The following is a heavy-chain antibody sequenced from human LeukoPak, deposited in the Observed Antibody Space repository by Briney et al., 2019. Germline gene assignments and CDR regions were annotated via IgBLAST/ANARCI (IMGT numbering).Heavy chain of an antibody. J-gene: IGHJ3*02. CDR2: IDQSGGRN. D-gene: IGHD3-16*01. V-gene: IGHV3-7*05. Sequence: GGSLRLSCAASGFTFSRLWMNWVRQAPGRGLELVANIDQSGGRNNYVDSVKGRFTISRDNAKNSLFLEMSSQRADDTAVYFCARDVEGGTFDIGGQGTTVTISS. CDR3: ARDVEGGTFDI. CDR1: GFTFSRLW.